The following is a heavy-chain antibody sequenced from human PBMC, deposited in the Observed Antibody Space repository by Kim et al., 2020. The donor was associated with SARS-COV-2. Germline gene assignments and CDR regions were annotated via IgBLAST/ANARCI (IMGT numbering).Heavy chain of an antibody. D-gene: IGHD2-21*01. V-gene: IGHV3-21*01. CDR3: ARGGPYCGGDCYDY. J-gene: IGHJ4*02. Sequence: ADSVKGRFTISRDNAKNSLYLQMNSLGAEDTAVYYCARGGPYCGGDCYDYWGQGTLVTVSS.